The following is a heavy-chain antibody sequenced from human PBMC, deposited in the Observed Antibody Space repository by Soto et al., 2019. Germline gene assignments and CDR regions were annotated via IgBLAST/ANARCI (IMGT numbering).Heavy chain of an antibody. D-gene: IGHD6-13*01. V-gene: IGHV4-59*01. CDR3: ARVRAAAGTSPYYFDY. CDR1: GGSISSYY. Sequence: SETLSLTCTVSGGSISSYYWSWIRQPPGKGLEWIGYIYYSGSTNYNPSLKSRVTISVDTSKNQFSLKLSSVTAADTAVYYCARVRAAAGTSPYYFDYWGQGTLVTVSS. CDR2: IYYSGST. J-gene: IGHJ4*02.